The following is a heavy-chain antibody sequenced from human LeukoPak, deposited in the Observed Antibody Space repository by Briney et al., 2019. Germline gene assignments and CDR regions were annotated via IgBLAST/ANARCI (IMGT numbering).Heavy chain of an antibody. J-gene: IGHJ4*02. CDR2: INPSGGST. CDR1: GYTFTSYY. D-gene: IGHD3-10*01. Sequence: GASVKVSCKSSGYTFTSYYMYWVRQAPGQGLEWMGIINPSGGSTSYAQKCQGRVTMTRDTSTSTVYMELSSLRSEDTAVYYCARDSGMVRGTVDYWGQGTLVTVSS. V-gene: IGHV1-46*01. CDR3: ARDSGMVRGTVDY.